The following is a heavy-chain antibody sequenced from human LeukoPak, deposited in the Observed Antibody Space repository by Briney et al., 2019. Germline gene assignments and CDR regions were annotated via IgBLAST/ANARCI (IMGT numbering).Heavy chain of an antibody. Sequence: ASVKVSCKASGYTFTGYYMHWVRQAPGQGLEWMGWISAYNGNTNYAQKLQGRVTMTTDTSTSTAYMELRSLRSDDTAVYYCARDDPIVGATNWGQGTLVTVSS. CDR2: ISAYNGNT. CDR3: ARDDPIVGATN. D-gene: IGHD1-26*01. CDR1: GYTFTGYY. J-gene: IGHJ4*02. V-gene: IGHV1-18*04.